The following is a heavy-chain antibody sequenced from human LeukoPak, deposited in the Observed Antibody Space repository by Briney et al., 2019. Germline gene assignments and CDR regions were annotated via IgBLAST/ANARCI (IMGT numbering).Heavy chain of an antibody. CDR2: ISGRGDST. Sequence: GGSLRLSCAASGFIFSIYAMTWVRQAPGEGLEWVSAISGRGDSTYYADSVKGRFTISRDNSKNTLYLQMNNLRAEDTAVYYCANDLTGGSYYFAMDVWGPGTTVTVSS. CDR1: GFIFSIYA. CDR3: ANDLTGGSYYFAMDV. J-gene: IGHJ6*02. V-gene: IGHV3-23*01. D-gene: IGHD7-27*01.